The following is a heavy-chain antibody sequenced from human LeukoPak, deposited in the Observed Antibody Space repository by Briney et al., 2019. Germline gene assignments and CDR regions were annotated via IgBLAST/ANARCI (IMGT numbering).Heavy chain of an antibody. J-gene: IGHJ6*02. Sequence: GGSLRLSCAASGFTFDDYGMSWVHQAPGKGLEWVSGINWNGGSTGYADSVKGRFTISRDNAKNSLYLQMNSLRAEDTALYHCARTYYYGSGSYSRPYYYYYYGMDVWGQGTTVTVSS. CDR2: INWNGGST. D-gene: IGHD3-10*01. CDR1: GFTFDDYG. CDR3: ARTYYYGSGSYSRPYYYYYYGMDV. V-gene: IGHV3-20*01.